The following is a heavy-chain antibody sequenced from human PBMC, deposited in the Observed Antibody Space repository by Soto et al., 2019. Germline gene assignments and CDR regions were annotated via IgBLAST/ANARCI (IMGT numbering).Heavy chain of an antibody. CDR2: IKQDGSEK. CDR1: GFIFGNFW. Sequence: EVQLVGSGGGLVQPGGSLRLSCAGSGFIFGNFWMTWVRQAPGKGLEWVANIKQDGSEKYYVDSVKGRFTISRDNVKNSLYLQMNSLRSEDTAVYYCARGTGGATSSGKDQFDYWGQGTLVPVSS. CDR3: ARGTGGATSSGKDQFDY. D-gene: IGHD1-26*01. J-gene: IGHJ4*02. V-gene: IGHV3-7*01.